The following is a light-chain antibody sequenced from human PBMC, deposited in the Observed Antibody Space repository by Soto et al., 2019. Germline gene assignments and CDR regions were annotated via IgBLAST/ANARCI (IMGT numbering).Light chain of an antibody. CDR3: QQEKT. V-gene: IGKV3-15*01. CDR1: QSVSSN. Sequence: EIVMTQSPATLAVSPGERSTLSCRASQSVSSNLAWYQQTPGQAPRLLIYGASTRATGIPARFSGSGSGTEFTLTISSLQSEDFAVYYCQQEKTFGQGTKV. CDR2: GAS. J-gene: IGKJ1*01.